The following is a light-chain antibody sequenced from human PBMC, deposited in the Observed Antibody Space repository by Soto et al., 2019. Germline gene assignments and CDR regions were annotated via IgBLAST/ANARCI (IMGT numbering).Light chain of an antibody. CDR1: XXXVGGYNS. CDR3: SSYTSSSTNV. J-gene: IGLJ1*01. Sequence: QSALTQPASVSGXXXXXXXXXXXXXXXXVGGYNSVSWYQHHPGKAPKLILYDVGDRPSGVSYRFSGSKSGNTASLTISGLQAVDEADYYCSSYTSSSTNVFGPGTKLTVL. CDR2: DVG. V-gene: IGLV2-14*03.